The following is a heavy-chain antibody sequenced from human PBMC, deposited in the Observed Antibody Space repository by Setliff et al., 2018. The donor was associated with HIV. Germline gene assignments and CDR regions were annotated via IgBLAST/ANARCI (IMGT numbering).Heavy chain of an antibody. J-gene: IGHJ4*02. V-gene: IGHV3-30*02. CDR3: AKTSGWTTMDY. CDR2: IRNDGSNK. CDR1: GFTFSSYG. Sequence: LRLSCAASGFTFSSYGMHWVRQAPGKGLECVAFIRNDGSNKYYADSVKGRFTISRDDSKNTVYLQMNSLRAEDTAVYYCAKTSGWTTMDYWGQGTLVTVSS. D-gene: IGHD3-10*01.